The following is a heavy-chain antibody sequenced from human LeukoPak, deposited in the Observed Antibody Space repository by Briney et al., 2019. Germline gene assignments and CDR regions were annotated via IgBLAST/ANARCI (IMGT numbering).Heavy chain of an antibody. CDR2: ITGDGGGT. CDR3: AKEGDFYDILTDY. V-gene: IGHV3-23*01. J-gene: IGHJ4*02. D-gene: IGHD3-9*01. Sequence: GGSLRLSCEASGFTFRSYVMSWVRQAPGKGLEWVSAITGDGGGTNHADSVKGRFTISRDNSKNTLYLQMNSLRAEDTAVYYCAKEGDFYDILTDYWGQGTLVTVSS. CDR1: GFTFRSYV.